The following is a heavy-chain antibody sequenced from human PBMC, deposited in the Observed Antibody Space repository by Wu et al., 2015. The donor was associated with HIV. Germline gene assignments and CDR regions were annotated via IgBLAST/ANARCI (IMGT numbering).Heavy chain of an antibody. CDR1: GYTLTTYG. CDR3: ARFNYYDSSGYWFDS. D-gene: IGHD3-22*01. V-gene: IGHV1-18*01. J-gene: IGHJ5*01. CDR2: ISAYSDNT. Sequence: QVQLAQSGAEVKKPGASVKVSCKASGYTLTTYGISWVRQAPGQGLEWMGWISAYSDNTNYAQKVQGRVTLTTDTSTSTAYMELRSLRSDDTAVYYCARFNYYDSSGYWFDSWGQGNPGSPSPQ.